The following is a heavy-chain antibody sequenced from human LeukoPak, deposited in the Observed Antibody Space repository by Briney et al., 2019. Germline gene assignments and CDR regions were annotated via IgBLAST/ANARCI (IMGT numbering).Heavy chain of an antibody. Sequence: PSETLSLTCTVSGGSIGSGDYYWSWIRQPPGKGLEWIGYIYYSGSTYYNPSLKSRVTISVDTSKNQFSLKLSSVTAADTAVYYCARDKVVVASGSFDPWGQGTLVTVSS. V-gene: IGHV4-30-4*08. CDR1: GGSIGSGDYY. CDR2: IYYSGST. J-gene: IGHJ5*02. D-gene: IGHD2-15*01. CDR3: ARDKVVVASGSFDP.